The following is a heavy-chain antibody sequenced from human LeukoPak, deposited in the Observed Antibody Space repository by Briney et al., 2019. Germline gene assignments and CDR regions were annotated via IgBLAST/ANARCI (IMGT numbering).Heavy chain of an antibody. CDR2: IIPIIGTA. CDR3: ATTMVRGVNFDY. Sequence: ASVKVSCKASGGTFSSYAISWVRQAPGQGLEWMGGIIPIIGTANYAQKFQGRVTITADESTSTAYMELSSLRSEDTAVYYCATTMVRGVNFDYWGQGTLVTVSS. D-gene: IGHD3-10*01. V-gene: IGHV1-69*13. CDR1: GGTFSSYA. J-gene: IGHJ4*02.